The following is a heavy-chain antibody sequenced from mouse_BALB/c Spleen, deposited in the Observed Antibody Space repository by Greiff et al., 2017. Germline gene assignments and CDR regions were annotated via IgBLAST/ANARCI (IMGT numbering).Heavy chain of an antibody. CDR3: ASYDYDAY. D-gene: IGHD2-4*01. Sequence: VQLHQSGAELAKPGASVKMSCKASGYTFTSYWMHWVNQRPGQGLEWIGYINPSTGYTEYNQKFKDKATLTADKSSSTAYMQLSSLTSEDSAVYYCASYDYDAYWGQGTLVTVSA. CDR1: GYTFTSYW. CDR2: INPSTGYT. V-gene: IGHV1-7*01. J-gene: IGHJ3*01.